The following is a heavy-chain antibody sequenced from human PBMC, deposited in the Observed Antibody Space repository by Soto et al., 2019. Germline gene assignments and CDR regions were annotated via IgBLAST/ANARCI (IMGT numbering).Heavy chain of an antibody. Sequence: SETLSLTCAVSGGSIGSSYWWSWVRQPPGKGLEWIGEIYHSGSTNYNPSLKSRVTISVDKSKNQFSLKLSSVTAADTAVYFCARRRITMIVVVFDAFDIWGQGTMVTVSS. D-gene: IGHD3-22*01. CDR3: ARRRITMIVVVFDAFDI. CDR1: GGSIGSSYW. CDR2: IYHSGST. J-gene: IGHJ3*02. V-gene: IGHV4-4*02.